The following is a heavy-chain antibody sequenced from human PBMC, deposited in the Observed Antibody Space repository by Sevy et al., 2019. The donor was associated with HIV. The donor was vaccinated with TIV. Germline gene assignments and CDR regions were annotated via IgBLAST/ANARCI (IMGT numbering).Heavy chain of an antibody. V-gene: IGHV4-39*01. CDR1: GGSITGGRYY. J-gene: IGHJ4*02. CDR3: ARHDILTGYYIAHFDY. D-gene: IGHD3-9*01. CDR2: IYYSGNT. Sequence: SETLSLTCTVSGGSITGGRYYWGWIRQPPGKRLEWIGSIYYSGNTYFNPSLKSRVTISVDTSKNQFSLRLSSVTAADTAVYYCARHDILTGYYIAHFDYWGQRTLVTVSS.